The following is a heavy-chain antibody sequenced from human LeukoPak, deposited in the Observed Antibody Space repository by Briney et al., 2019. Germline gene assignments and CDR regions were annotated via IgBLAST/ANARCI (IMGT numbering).Heavy chain of an antibody. CDR1: GGSFSGYY. J-gene: IGHJ3*02. D-gene: IGHD3-10*01. CDR2: INHSGST. V-gene: IGHV4-34*01. CDR3: ARRTPLLRGAFDI. Sequence: KPSETLSLTCAVYGGSFSGYYWSWIRQPPGKGLEWIGEINHSGSTNYNPSLKSRVTISVDTSKNQFSLKLSSVTAADTAVYYCARRTPLLRGAFDIWGQGTMVTVSS.